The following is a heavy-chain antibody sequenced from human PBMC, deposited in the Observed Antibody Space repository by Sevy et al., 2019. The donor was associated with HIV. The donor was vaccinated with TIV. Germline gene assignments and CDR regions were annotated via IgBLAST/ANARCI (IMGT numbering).Heavy chain of an antibody. V-gene: IGHV3-23*01. Sequence: GGSLRLSCAASGFTFSSYAMSWVRQAPGKGLEWVSAISGSGGSTYYADSVKGRFTISRDNSKNTLYLQMNSLRAEDTAVHYCAKAPEWELLLGDYWGQGTLVTVSS. CDR3: AKAPEWELLLGDY. CDR1: GFTFSSYA. CDR2: ISGSGGST. D-gene: IGHD1-26*01. J-gene: IGHJ4*02.